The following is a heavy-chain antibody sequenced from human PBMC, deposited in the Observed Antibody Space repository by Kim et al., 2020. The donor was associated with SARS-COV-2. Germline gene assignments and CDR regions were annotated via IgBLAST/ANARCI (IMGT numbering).Heavy chain of an antibody. V-gene: IGHV3-30*18. Sequence: GGSLRLSCAASGFTFSSYGMHWVRQAPGKGLEWVAVVSYDGSDEYYADSVKGRFTISRDNSKNTLYLQMNSLRAEYTAVYHCAKPASTYHHYVAMDACG. D-gene: IGHD4-17*01. J-gene: IGHJ6*02. CDR1: GFTFSSYG. CDR3: AKPASTYHHYVAMDA. CDR2: VSYDGSDE.